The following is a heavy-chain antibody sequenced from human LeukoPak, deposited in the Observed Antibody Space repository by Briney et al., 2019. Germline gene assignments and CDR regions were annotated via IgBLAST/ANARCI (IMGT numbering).Heavy chain of an antibody. Sequence: SETLSLTCAVSGGSISSSNWWSWVRQPPGKGLEWIGEIYHSGSTNYNPSLKSRVTISVDKSKNQFSLKLSSVTAADTAVYYCAVRGAARTLNWFDPWGQGTLVTVSS. V-gene: IGHV4-4*02. D-gene: IGHD3-10*01. J-gene: IGHJ5*02. CDR1: GGSISSSNW. CDR3: AVRGAARTLNWFDP. CDR2: IYHSGST.